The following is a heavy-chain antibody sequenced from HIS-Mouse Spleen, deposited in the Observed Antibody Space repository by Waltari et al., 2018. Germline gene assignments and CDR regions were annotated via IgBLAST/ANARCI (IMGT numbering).Heavy chain of an antibody. CDR2: ISYSGRT. Sequence: QLQLQESGPGLVKPSETLSLTCTVSGGSISSSSYYWGWIRQPPGKGLEWIGSISYSGRTSYNPSIKGRVTISLDTSKNQFSLKLSSVTAADTAVYYCAREIPYSSSWYDWYFDLWGRGTLVTVSS. CDR3: AREIPYSSSWYDWYFDL. D-gene: IGHD6-13*01. V-gene: IGHV4-39*07. J-gene: IGHJ2*01. CDR1: GGSISSSSYY.